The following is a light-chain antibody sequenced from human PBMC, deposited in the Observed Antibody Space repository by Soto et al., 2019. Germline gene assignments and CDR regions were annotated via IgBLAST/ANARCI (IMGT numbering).Light chain of an antibody. Sequence: QSVLTQPPSVSGAAGQRITISCTGSSSNIGAHYDVHWYQQLPGTAPKLLLYGYTHRPSGVPDRFSGSKSGTSASLAITGLQAEDEADYYCQSYDTSLSGGVFGGGTKLTVL. CDR2: GYT. CDR3: QSYDTSLSGGV. V-gene: IGLV1-40*01. CDR1: SSNIGAHYD. J-gene: IGLJ3*02.